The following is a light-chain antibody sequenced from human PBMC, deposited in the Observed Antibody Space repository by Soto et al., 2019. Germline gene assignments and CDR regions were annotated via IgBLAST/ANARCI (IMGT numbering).Light chain of an antibody. CDR2: LNSDGSH. V-gene: IGLV4-69*01. CDR3: KTWGTGIRV. CDR1: SGHSSYA. Sequence: PVLTQSPSASASLGASVKLTCTLRSGHSSYAIAWHQQQPEKGPRYLMKLNSDGSHSKGDGIPDRFSGSSSGAERYRTISSLQSEDEADSYCKTWGTGIRVFGGGTKLTVL. J-gene: IGLJ2*01.